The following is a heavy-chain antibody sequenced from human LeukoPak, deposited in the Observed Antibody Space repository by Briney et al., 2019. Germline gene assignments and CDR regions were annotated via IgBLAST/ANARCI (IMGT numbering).Heavy chain of an antibody. CDR3: TRGLYGSPGDN. Sequence: GGSLRLSCAASGFTFSSYWMSWVRQAPGKGLLWVSRITSDGSTSDYADSVMGRFTMSRDNAKNTVYLHMNSLGAEDTAVYYCTRGLYGSPGDNWGQGTLVTVSS. J-gene: IGHJ4*02. V-gene: IGHV3-74*01. D-gene: IGHD1-26*01. CDR2: ITSDGSTS. CDR1: GFTFSSYW.